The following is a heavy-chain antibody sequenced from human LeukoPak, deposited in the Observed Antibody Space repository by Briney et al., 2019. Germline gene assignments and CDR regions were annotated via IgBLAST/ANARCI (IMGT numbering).Heavy chain of an antibody. V-gene: IGHV4-59*01. D-gene: IGHD3-9*01. CDR3: ARVSFDWPRTYFFDY. J-gene: IGHJ4*02. Sequence: SETLSLTCTVSGGSISSYHWSWIRQPPGKGPEWIGYVSYSGSTNYNPSLTSRVTTSLDTSKNQFSLKLSSVTAADTAVYYCARVSFDWPRTYFFDYWGQGALVTVSS. CDR2: VSYSGST. CDR1: GGSISSYH.